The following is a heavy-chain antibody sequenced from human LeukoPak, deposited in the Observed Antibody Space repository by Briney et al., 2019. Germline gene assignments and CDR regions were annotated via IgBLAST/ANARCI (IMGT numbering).Heavy chain of an antibody. J-gene: IGHJ5*02. CDR2: IYPGDSDT. Sequence: GESLKISCKAPGYSFTNYWIGWVRQMPRKGLEWMGIIYPGDSDTRYSPSFQGQVTISADKSISTAYLQWSSLKASDTAMYYCARHRPLGYCSSTSCPEPFDPWGQGTLVTVSS. D-gene: IGHD2-2*01. CDR3: ARHRPLGYCSSTSCPEPFDP. V-gene: IGHV5-51*01. CDR1: GYSFTNYW.